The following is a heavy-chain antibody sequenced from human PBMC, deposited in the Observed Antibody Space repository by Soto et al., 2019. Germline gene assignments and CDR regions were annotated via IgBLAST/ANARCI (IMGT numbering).Heavy chain of an antibody. D-gene: IGHD2-21*02. CDR3: ARDRVVTTLEVRYYFDY. Sequence: VKVSCKASGYTFTSYYMHWVRQAPGQGLEWMGIINPSGGSTSYAQKFQGRVTMTRDTSTSTVYMELSGLRSEDTAVYYCARDRVVTTLEVRYYFDYWGQGTLVTVSA. V-gene: IGHV1-46*01. CDR2: INPSGGST. J-gene: IGHJ4*02. CDR1: GYTFTSYY.